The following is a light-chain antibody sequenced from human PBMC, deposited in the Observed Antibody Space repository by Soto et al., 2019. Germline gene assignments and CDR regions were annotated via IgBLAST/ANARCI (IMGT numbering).Light chain of an antibody. CDR3: SSYASSSAYF. J-gene: IGLJ1*01. Sequence: QSALAQPASVSGSPGQSITISCTGASSDVGGYNHVSWYQIHPGKAPKLIIYEVTSRPSGVSYRFSGSKSGNSASLTISGLQAEDEADYYCSSYASSSAYFFGAGTKVTV. V-gene: IGLV2-14*01. CDR2: EVT. CDR1: SSDVGGYNH.